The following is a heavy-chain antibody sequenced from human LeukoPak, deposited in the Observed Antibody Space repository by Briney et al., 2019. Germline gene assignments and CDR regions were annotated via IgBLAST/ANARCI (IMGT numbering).Heavy chain of an antibody. CDR2: IYYSGST. CDR3: ARRISSGWTYFDY. J-gene: IGHJ4*02. D-gene: IGHD6-19*01. Sequence: SETLSLTCTVSGGSISSYYWSWIGQPPGKGLEWIGYIYYSGSTNYNPSLKSRVTMSVDTSKNQFSLKLSSVTAADTAVYYCARRISSGWTYFDYWGQGTLVTVSS. CDR1: GGSISSYY. V-gene: IGHV4-59*08.